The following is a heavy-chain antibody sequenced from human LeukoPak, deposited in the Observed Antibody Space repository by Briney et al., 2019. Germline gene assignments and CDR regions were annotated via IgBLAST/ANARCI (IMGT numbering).Heavy chain of an antibody. Sequence: SETLSLTCAVSGGSINSHYRGWIRQPPGKGLQWIGDIYYTGKNNYNPSLKSRVTISLDTSKDHLSLNLTSVLAADTAIYYCVRRDSGWNYFDYWGPGILVTVSS. CDR3: VRRDSGWNYFDY. J-gene: IGHJ4*02. CDR2: IYYTGKN. CDR1: GGSINSHY. D-gene: IGHD5-12*01. V-gene: IGHV4-59*08.